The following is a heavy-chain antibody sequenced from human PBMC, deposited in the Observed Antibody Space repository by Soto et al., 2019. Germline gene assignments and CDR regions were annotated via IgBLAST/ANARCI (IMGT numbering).Heavy chain of an antibody. CDR2: ISPFGGAT. Sequence: ASVKVSCKASGDSVSNDYLHWVRQAPGQGFEWLGLISPFGGATAYAQRFRGRVTVTMDKSSTTFYLELSSLRSDDTAVYYCAKGRGGKTVANFRMDVWGQGVTVTVCS. CDR3: AKGRGGKTVANFRMDV. D-gene: IGHD3-16*01. V-gene: IGHV1-46*01. J-gene: IGHJ6*02. CDR1: GDSVSNDY.